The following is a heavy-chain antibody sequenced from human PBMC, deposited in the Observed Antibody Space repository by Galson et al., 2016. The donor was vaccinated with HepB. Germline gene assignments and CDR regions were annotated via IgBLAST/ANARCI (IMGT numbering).Heavy chain of an antibody. J-gene: IGHJ4*02. Sequence: SVKVSCKASGYRFPTYGTSWVRQAPGQGLEWLGWVSANSGNTRYAEKFQDRVTMTRDTSASSVYMDLRSLRSDDTAVYYCARDVQYRFDYWGQGSLVTVAS. CDR1: GYRFPTYG. CDR3: ARDVQYRFDY. CDR2: VSANSGNT. V-gene: IGHV1-18*04. D-gene: IGHD1-1*01.